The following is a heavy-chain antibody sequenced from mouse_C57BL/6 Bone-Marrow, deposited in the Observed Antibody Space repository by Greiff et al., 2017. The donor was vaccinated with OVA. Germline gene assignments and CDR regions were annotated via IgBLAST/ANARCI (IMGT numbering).Heavy chain of an antibody. J-gene: IGHJ2*01. CDR1: GYTFTDYY. V-gene: IGHV1-26*01. Sequence: VQLQQSGPELVKPGASVKISCKASGYTFTDYYMNWVKQSHGKSLEWIGDINPNNGGTSYNQKFKGKATLTADKSSSTASMERRSLTSEDAAVYYCAKGGGYYFEDWGQGTTLTDSS. CDR3: AKGGGYYFED. CDR2: INPNNGGT.